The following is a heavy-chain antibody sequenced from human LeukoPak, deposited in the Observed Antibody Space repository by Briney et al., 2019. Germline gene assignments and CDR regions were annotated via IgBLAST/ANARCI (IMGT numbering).Heavy chain of an antibody. CDR3: AKAWLEQGGMFDY. CDR1: GFTFSSYA. Sequence: GGALRLSCAASGFTFSSYAMSWVRPPPPQGREWVSLLSGSGGSTYYADSVKGRFTISRDNSKNTLYLQMNSLRAEDTAVYYCAKAWLEQGGMFDYWGQGTPVTVSS. J-gene: IGHJ4*02. D-gene: IGHD1/OR15-1a*01. CDR2: LSGSGGST. V-gene: IGHV3-23*01.